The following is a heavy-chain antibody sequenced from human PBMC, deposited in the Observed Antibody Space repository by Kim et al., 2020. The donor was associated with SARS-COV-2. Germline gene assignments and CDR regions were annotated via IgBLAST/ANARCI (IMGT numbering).Heavy chain of an antibody. CDR3: AREPINNITIFGVVTSGDDAVDI. D-gene: IGHD3-3*01. CDR1: GGSFSGYY. Sequence: SETLSLTCAVYGGSFSGYYWSWIRQPPGKGLEWIGEINHSGSTTYNPSLKSRVTISVDTSKNQFSLKLSSVTAADTAVYYCAREPINNITIFGVVTSGDDAVDIWGPRTMVTVSS. CDR2: INHSGST. J-gene: IGHJ3*02. V-gene: IGHV4-34*01.